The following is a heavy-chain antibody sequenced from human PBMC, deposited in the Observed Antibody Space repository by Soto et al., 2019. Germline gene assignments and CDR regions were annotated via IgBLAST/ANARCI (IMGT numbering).Heavy chain of an antibody. CDR2: IDPSDSYT. V-gene: IGHV5-10-1*01. J-gene: IGHJ6*01. Sequence: PGYSLKISCKGSGYTFTTYWISWVRQMPGKGLEWMGRIDPSDSYTNYSPSFQGHVTISADKSISTAYLQWSSLKASDTAMYYCARSNSRYYYYYGMDVWGQGTTVTVSS. CDR3: ARSNSRYYYYYGMDV. CDR1: GYTFTTYW. D-gene: IGHD4-4*01.